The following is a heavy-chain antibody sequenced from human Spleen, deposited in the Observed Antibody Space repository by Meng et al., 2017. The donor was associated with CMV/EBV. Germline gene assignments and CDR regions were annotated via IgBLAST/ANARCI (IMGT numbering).Heavy chain of an antibody. Sequence: ASVKVSCKASGYTFTNYYIHWVRQAPGQGLEWMGIINPSSGTTSYAQKFQGRVTMTTDTSTSTAYMDLRSLRSDDTAVYYCARGSYPHWLDSWGQGTLVTVSS. CDR1: GYTFTNYY. CDR3: ARGSYPHWLDS. V-gene: IGHV1-46*01. CDR2: INPSSGTT. J-gene: IGHJ5*01. D-gene: IGHD1-26*01.